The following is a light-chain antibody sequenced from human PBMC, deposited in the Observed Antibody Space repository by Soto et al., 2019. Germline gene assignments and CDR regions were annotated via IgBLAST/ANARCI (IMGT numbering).Light chain of an antibody. V-gene: IGKV3D-7*01. J-gene: IGKJ1*01. CDR1: RSVSSSY. Sequence: THAPATLSLSPGERATLSCSASRSVSSSYLSWYQQKPGQAPRLLIYGASIRATGIPARFSGSGSGTDFTLTISSLQPEDSAVYYCQQDYNLRTFGQGTKVDSK. CDR3: QQDYNLRT. CDR2: GAS.